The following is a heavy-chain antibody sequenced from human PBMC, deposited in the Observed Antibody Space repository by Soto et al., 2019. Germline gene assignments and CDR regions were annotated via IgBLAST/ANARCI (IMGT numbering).Heavy chain of an antibody. V-gene: IGHV4-39*01. CDR3: ARGRYYDFWSGYTHYYYYMDV. CDR1: GGSLSSSSYY. D-gene: IGHD3-3*01. Sequence: SETLSLTCTVSGGSLSSSSYYWGWIRQPPGKGLEWIGSIYYSGSTYYNPSLKSRVTISVDTSKNQFSLKLSSVTAADTAVYYCARGRYYDFWSGYTHYYYYMDVWGKGTTVTVSS. J-gene: IGHJ6*03. CDR2: IYYSGST.